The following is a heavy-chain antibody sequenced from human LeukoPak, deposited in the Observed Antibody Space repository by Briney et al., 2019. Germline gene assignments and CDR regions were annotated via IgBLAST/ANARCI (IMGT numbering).Heavy chain of an antibody. CDR3: VTHSSSADY. Sequence: GGSLRLSCAASGFTFSTYEMKWVRQAPGKGLEWVSYITGSGSPIYYADFVKGRFTISRDNAKNSLSLQMNSLRADDTAIYFCVTHSSSADYWGQGTLVTVSS. CDR1: GFTFSTYE. J-gene: IGHJ4*02. CDR2: ITGSGSPI. V-gene: IGHV3-48*03. D-gene: IGHD6-6*01.